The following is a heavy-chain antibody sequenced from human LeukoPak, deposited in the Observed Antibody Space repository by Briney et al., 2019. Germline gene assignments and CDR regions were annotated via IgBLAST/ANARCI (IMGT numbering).Heavy chain of an antibody. CDR2: IRYDGSNK. J-gene: IGHJ5*02. CDR1: GFTFNSYG. Sequence: PGGSLRLSCAASGFTFNSYGMHWVRQAPGKGLEWVAFIRYDGSNKYYADSVKGRFTISRDNSKNTLYLQMNSLRAEDTAVYYCAKDAPRGKKNWFDPWGQGTLVTVSS. CDR3: AKDAPRGKKNWFDP. V-gene: IGHV3-30*02. D-gene: IGHD3-16*01.